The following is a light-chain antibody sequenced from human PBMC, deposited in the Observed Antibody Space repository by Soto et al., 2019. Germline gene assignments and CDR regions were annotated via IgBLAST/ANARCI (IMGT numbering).Light chain of an antibody. CDR1: QSVSSY. CDR2: DAS. Sequence: EIVLTPSPATLSLSPGERATISWRVSQSVSSYSAWNQQKPGQAPRLLIYDASNRATGIPARFSGSGSGTDFTLTISSLVPEDFAVYYCQQRSNWPPITFGQGTRLEIK. CDR3: QQRSNWPPIT. V-gene: IGKV3-11*01. J-gene: IGKJ5*01.